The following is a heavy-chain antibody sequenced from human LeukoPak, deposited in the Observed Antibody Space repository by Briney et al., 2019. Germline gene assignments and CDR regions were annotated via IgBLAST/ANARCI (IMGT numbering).Heavy chain of an antibody. CDR2: IYYSGST. CDR1: GGSISSYY. V-gene: IGHV4-59*01. J-gene: IGHJ4*02. Sequence: SETLSLTCTVSGGSISSYYWSWIRQPPGKGLEWIGYIYYSGSTNYNPSLKSRVTISVDTSKNQFSLKLSSVTAADTAVYYCARSSVRGVIGYWGQGTLVTVSS. D-gene: IGHD3-10*01. CDR3: ARSSVRGVIGY.